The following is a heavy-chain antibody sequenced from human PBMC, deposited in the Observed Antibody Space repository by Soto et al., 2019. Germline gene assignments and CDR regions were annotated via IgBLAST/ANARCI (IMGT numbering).Heavy chain of an antibody. Sequence: ASVKVSCKASGYSFTDYHIHWVRQAPGQGLEWLGVINPKSGGTSTAQKFQGWVTMTTDTSISTASMELTRLTSDDTAIYYCARGDSTDCSNGVCSFFYNHDMDVWGQGTTVTVSS. CDR2: INPKSGGT. J-gene: IGHJ6*02. CDR3: ARGDSTDCSNGVCSFFYNHDMDV. CDR1: GYSFTDYH. V-gene: IGHV1-2*04. D-gene: IGHD2-8*01.